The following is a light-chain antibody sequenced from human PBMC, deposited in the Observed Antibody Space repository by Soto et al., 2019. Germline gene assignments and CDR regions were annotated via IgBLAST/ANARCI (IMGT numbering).Light chain of an antibody. Sequence: EVELTQAAASLCVSPGERATLSCRASQNLRSSLAWYQQKPGQAPRLLIYGASTRATGIPARFSGSGSGTEFTLTISSLQPDDFATYYCPQYSTYTPRTSGQGTKVDIK. CDR3: PQYSTYTPRT. CDR2: GAS. V-gene: IGKV3-15*01. J-gene: IGKJ1*01. CDR1: QNLRSS.